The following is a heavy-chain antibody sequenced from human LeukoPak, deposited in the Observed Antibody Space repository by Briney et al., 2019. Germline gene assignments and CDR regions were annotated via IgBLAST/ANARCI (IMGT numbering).Heavy chain of an antibody. Sequence: GSLRLSCAASGFIFSTYSMNWVRQATGKGLEWVSYISRSSSTIYYADSVKGRFTISRDNAKNSLYLQMNSLRAEDTAVYYCARDMRYSYDPYYFDYWGQGTLVTVSS. V-gene: IGHV3-48*04. CDR3: ARDMRYSYDPYYFDY. CDR2: ISRSSSTI. CDR1: GFIFSTYS. J-gene: IGHJ4*02. D-gene: IGHD5-18*01.